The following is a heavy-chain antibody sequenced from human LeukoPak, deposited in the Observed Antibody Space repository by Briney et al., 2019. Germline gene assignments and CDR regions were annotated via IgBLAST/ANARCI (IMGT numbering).Heavy chain of an antibody. J-gene: IGHJ6*04. CDR1: GFTFRSYE. CDR2: ISSSGSTI. CDR3: AELGITMIGGV. V-gene: IGHV3-48*03. Sequence: GGSLRLSCAASGFTFRSYEMNWVRQAPGKGLEWISYISSSGSTIYYADSVKGRFTISRDNAKNSLYLQMNSLRAEDTAVYYCAELGITMIGGVWGKGTTVTISS. D-gene: IGHD3-10*02.